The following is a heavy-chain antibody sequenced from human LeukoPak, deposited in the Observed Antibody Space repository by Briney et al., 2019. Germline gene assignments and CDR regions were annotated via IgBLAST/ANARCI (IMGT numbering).Heavy chain of an antibody. Sequence: ASVKVSCKASGYTFTSYYMHWVRQAPGQGLEWMGIINPSGGSTSYAQRFQGRVTMTRDTSTSTVYMELSSLRSEDTAVYYCARDNRSTGPVDYWGQGTLVTVSS. CDR2: INPSGGST. D-gene: IGHD4-17*01. V-gene: IGHV1-46*01. J-gene: IGHJ4*02. CDR1: GYTFTSYY. CDR3: ARDNRSTGPVDY.